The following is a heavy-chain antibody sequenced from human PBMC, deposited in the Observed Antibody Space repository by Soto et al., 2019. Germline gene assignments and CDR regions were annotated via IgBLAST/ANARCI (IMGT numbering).Heavy chain of an antibody. J-gene: IGHJ4*02. CDR2: INPSGGST. CDR1: GYTFTSYY. CDR3: ARDGVVRGLYYDFWSGYYTGYYFDY. V-gene: IGHV1-46*03. D-gene: IGHD3-3*01. Sequence: ASVKVSCKASGYTFTSYYMHWVRQAPGQGLEWMGVINPSGGSTSYAQKLQGRVTMTRDTSTSTVYMELSSLRSEDTAVYYCARDGVVRGLYYDFWSGYYTGYYFDYWGQGTLVTVSS.